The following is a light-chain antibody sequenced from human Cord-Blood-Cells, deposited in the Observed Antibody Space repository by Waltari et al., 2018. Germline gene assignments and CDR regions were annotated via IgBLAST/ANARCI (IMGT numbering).Light chain of an antibody. CDR2: AAS. CDR1: QSISSY. Sequence: DIQMTQSPSSLSASVGDRVTITCRASQSISSYLNWYQQKQGKAPKLLIYAASSLQSGVPSMSIGSGSGTDFTLTISSLQPEDFATYYCQQSYSTLPITFRPGTKVDSK. V-gene: IGKV1-39*01. J-gene: IGKJ3*01. CDR3: QQSYSTLPIT.